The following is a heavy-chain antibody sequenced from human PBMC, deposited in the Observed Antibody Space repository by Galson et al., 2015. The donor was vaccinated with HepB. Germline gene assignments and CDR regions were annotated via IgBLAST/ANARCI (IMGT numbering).Heavy chain of an antibody. V-gene: IGHV3-30-3*01. CDR3: ARSNTHNFDY. Sequence: SLRLSCAASGFTFSSYAMHWVRQAPGKGLEWVAVISYDGSNKYYADSVKGRFTISGDNSKNTLYLQMNSLRAEDTAVYYCARSNTHNFDYWGQGTLVTVSS. CDR2: ISYDGSNK. CDR1: GFTFSSYA. D-gene: IGHD2-2*02. J-gene: IGHJ4*02.